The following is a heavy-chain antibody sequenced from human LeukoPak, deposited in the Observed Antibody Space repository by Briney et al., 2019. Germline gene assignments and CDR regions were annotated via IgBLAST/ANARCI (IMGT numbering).Heavy chain of an antibody. J-gene: IGHJ4*02. CDR2: ISHSGGSI. V-gene: IGHV3-23*01. CDR3: AMALDY. CDR1: GFTFSNYL. Sequence: QPGGSLRLSCVASGFTFSNYLMNWVRQAPGKGLEWVSGISHSGGSIYYADSVKGRFTISRDNSKNTLYLQMDRLRVEDTAVYYCAMALDYWGQGTLVTVSS.